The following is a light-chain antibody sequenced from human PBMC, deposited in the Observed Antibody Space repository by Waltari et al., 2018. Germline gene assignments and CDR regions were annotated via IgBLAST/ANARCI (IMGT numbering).Light chain of an antibody. J-gene: IGLJ3*02. CDR2: GPR. V-gene: IGLV1-40*01. CDR1: GSNIGAGYA. CDR3: QSYDTGLSVV. Sequence: QSVLTQPPSVSGAPAQRVTISCTGSGSNIGAGYAVHWYQQLPRAALKLLFDGPRSRPLGFHDRFVGCTSGTSASLAITGLQAEDEAVYFCQSYDTGLSVVFGGGTKRTVL.